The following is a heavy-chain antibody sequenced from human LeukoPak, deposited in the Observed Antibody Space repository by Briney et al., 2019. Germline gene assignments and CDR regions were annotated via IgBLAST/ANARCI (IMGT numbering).Heavy chain of an antibody. J-gene: IGHJ4*02. CDR3: ARGFRSVTTWGYFDY. CDR2: IYSGGGT. D-gene: IGHD4-17*01. V-gene: IGHV3-66*01. Sequence: GGSLRLSCAASGFTVSINYMSWVRQAPGKGLEWVSLIYSGGGTYYADSVKGRFTISRDNSRNTLSLQMNSLRVDDTAVYYCARGFRSVTTWGYFDYWGQGALVTVSS. CDR1: GFTVSINY.